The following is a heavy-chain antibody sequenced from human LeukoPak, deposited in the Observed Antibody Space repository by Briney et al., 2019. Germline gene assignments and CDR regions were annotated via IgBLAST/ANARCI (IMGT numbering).Heavy chain of an antibody. CDR2: ISSSSSYI. V-gene: IGHV3-21*04. D-gene: IGHD3-3*01. Sequence: GGSLRLSCAASGFTFSSYSMNWVRQAPGKGLEWVSSISSSSSYIYYADSVKGRFTISRDNAKNSLYLQMNSLRAEDTAVYYCAKLLSDFWSYADYWGQGTLVTVSS. CDR3: AKLLSDFWSYADY. CDR1: GFTFSSYS. J-gene: IGHJ4*02.